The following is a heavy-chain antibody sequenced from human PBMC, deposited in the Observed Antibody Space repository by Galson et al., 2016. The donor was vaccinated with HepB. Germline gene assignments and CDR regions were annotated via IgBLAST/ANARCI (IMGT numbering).Heavy chain of an antibody. D-gene: IGHD3-10*01. CDR3: SREGPSRMTMPEGLTDFQH. CDR1: GYTFTNYG. Sequence: SVKVSCKASGYTFTNYGIHWVRQAPGQGLEWMGWISAYNGNTNYAQNVQGRVTMTTDPSTSTAYMELGSLRSDDTAVYYCSREGPSRMTMPEGLTDFQHWGQGTLVTVSS. V-gene: IGHV1-18*04. J-gene: IGHJ1*01. CDR2: ISAYNGNT.